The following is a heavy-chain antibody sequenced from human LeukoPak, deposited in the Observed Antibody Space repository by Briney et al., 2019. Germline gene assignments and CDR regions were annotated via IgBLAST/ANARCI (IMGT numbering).Heavy chain of an antibody. CDR3: ARHHYASGTHTPYYFDY. D-gene: IGHD3-10*01. J-gene: IGHJ4*02. CDR2: IYYSGST. Sequence: SETLSLTCTVSGGSISSYYWSWIRRPPGKGLEWIGYIYYSGSTNYNPSLKSRVTISVDTSKNQFSLKLSSVTAADTALYYCARHHYASGTHTPYYFDYWGQGTLVTVSS. CDR1: GGSISSYY. V-gene: IGHV4-59*01.